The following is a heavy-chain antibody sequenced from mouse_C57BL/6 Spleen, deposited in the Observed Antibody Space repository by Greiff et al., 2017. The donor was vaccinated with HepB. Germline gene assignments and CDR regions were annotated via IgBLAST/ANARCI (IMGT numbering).Heavy chain of an antibody. J-gene: IGHJ4*01. Sequence: EVKLVESEGGLVQPGSSMKLSCTASGFTFSDYYMAWVRQVPEKGLEWVANINYDGSSTYYLDSLKSRFIISRDNAKNILYLQMSSLKSEDTATYYCAREALYDYDGVGAMDDWGQGTSVTVSS. CDR1: GFTFSDYY. CDR2: INYDGSST. CDR3: AREALYDYDGVGAMDD. V-gene: IGHV5-16*01. D-gene: IGHD2-4*01.